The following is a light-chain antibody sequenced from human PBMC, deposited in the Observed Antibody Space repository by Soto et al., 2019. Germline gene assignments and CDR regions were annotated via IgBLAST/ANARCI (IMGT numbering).Light chain of an antibody. Sequence: DIKMTQSQSSLSASEGDRVTITCRASQGISRWLARYQQKQEKAPKSLINAASSLQSGVPSRFSGSGSGTDFTLNISSLQPEDFATYYCQQYNSYPRTFGQGTKVEIK. CDR2: AAS. CDR3: QQYNSYPRT. V-gene: IGKV1D-16*01. J-gene: IGKJ1*01. CDR1: QGISRW.